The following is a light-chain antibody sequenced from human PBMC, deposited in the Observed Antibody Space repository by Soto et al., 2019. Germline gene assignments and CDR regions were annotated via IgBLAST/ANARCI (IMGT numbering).Light chain of an antibody. V-gene: IGLV1-47*02. J-gene: IGLJ7*01. CDR3: AAWDGSLSGLAV. CDR1: SSNIGSNY. CDR2: SND. Sequence: QSVLTQPPSASGTPGQRVTLSCSGSSSNIGSNYVYWYQKFPGTAPKLLIYSNDQRPSGVPDRFSGSKSGTSASLAISGLRSEDEADYYCAAWDGSLSGLAVFGGGTQLTVL.